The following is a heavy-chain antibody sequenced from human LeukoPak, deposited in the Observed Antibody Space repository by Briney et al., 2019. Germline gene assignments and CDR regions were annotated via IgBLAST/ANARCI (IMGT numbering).Heavy chain of an antibody. CDR2: ISYDGINK. D-gene: IGHD5-18*01. J-gene: IGHJ4*02. CDR3: ARGRNVDTSMVNDY. V-gene: IGHV3-30*04. CDR1: GFTFSSYA. Sequence: GGSLRLSCAASGFTFSSYAMHWVRQAPGKGLEWVTVISYDGINKYYADSVKGRFTISRDNSKNTVYLQMNSLRGEDTAVYYCARGRNVDTSMVNDYWGQGTLVTVSS.